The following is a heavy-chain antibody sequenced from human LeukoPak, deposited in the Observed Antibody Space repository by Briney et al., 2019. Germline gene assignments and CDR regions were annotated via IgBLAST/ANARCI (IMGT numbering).Heavy chain of an antibody. D-gene: IGHD5-18*01. CDR2: IIPIFGTA. CDR1: GYTFTSYG. V-gene: IGHV1-69*13. Sequence: SVKVSCKASGYTFTSYGISWVRQAPGQGLEWMGGIIPIFGTANYAQKFQGRVTITADESTSTAYMELSSLRSEDTAVYYCARGSSYGPPGYLDYWGQGTLVTVSS. CDR3: ARGSSYGPPGYLDY. J-gene: IGHJ4*02.